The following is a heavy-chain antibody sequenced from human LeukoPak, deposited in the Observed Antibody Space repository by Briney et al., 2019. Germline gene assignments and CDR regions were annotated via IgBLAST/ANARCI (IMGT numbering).Heavy chain of an antibody. CDR3: ARGSLGAGAFDI. V-gene: IGHV1-46*01. CDR2: INPSGGST. J-gene: IGHJ3*02. Sequence: VASVKVPCKASGYTFTSYYMHWVRQAPGQGLEWMGIINPSGGSTSYAQKFQGRVTMTRDMSTSTVYMELSTLRSEDTAVYYCARGSLGAGAFDIWGQGTMVTVSS. CDR1: GYTFTSYY. D-gene: IGHD3-16*01.